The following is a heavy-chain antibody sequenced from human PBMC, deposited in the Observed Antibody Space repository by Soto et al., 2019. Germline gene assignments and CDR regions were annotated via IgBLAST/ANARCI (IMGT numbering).Heavy chain of an antibody. CDR2: IKPNSSGT. D-gene: IGHD6-13*01. V-gene: IGHV1-2*04. Sequence: QVQLVQSGAEVKKPGASVKVSCKASGYTFTGYYMHWVRQAPGQRLEWMGWIKPNSSGTNYAQKFQGWVTMTRDSTISTAYMEMSRLRSDDTAVYYCARAGISSSHYGMDLWGQGTTVTVSS. J-gene: IGHJ6*02. CDR1: GYTFTGYY. CDR3: ARAGISSSHYGMDL.